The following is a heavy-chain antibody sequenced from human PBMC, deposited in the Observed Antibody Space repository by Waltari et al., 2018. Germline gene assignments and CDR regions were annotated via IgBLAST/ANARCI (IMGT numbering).Heavy chain of an antibody. CDR3: AMAAGTLY. CDR1: GFTLGTRW. V-gene: IGHV3-7*01. D-gene: IGHD6-13*01. J-gene: IGHJ4*02. Sequence: EVQLVESGGGLVQPGGSLRVSCPALGFTLGTRWMSWVRQAPGKGLEWVANINQDGREKYYVDSMKGRVTISRDNAKNSLFLQMDSLRAEDTAVYFCAMAAGTLYWGQGTLVTVSS. CDR2: INQDGREK.